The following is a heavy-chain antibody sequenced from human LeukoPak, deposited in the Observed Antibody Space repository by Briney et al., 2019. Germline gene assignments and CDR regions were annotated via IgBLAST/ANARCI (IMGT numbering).Heavy chain of an antibody. D-gene: IGHD3-3*01. J-gene: IGHJ6*02. CDR3: ARDFPRRFYDFWSGYIPDQYGMDV. V-gene: IGHV3-30*03. CDR1: GFTFSSYG. Sequence: PGGSLRLSCAASGFTFSSYGMHWVRQAPGKGLEWVAVISYDGSNKYYADSVKGRFTISRDNSKNTLYLQMNSLRAEDTAVYYCARDFPRRFYDFWSGYIPDQYGMDVWGQGTTVTVSS. CDR2: ISYDGSNK.